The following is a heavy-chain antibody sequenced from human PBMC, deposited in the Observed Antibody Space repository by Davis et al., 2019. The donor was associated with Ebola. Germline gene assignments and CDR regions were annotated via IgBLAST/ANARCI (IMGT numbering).Heavy chain of an antibody. V-gene: IGHV4-39*02. J-gene: IGHJ3*02. CDR2: IYYTGTT. CDR1: GGSVSSTSYY. CDR3: ARRDTPMARQNVFDI. Sequence: SETLSLTCPVPGGSVSSTSYYWGWIRQPPGKGLEWIGIIYYTGTTYYNPSLKSRATISVDTSMNHFSLKLTSVTAADTAVYYCARRDTPMARQNVFDIWGQGAMVTVSS. D-gene: IGHD5-18*01.